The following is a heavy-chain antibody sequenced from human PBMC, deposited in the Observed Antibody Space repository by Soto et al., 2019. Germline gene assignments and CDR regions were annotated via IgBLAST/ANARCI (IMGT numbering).Heavy chain of an antibody. CDR3: ARRSGWYFDL. J-gene: IGHJ2*01. CDR2: MNPNSGNT. CDR1: GYTFTSYD. D-gene: IGHD3-3*01. Sequence: QVQLVQSGAEVKKPGASVKVSCKASGYTFTSYDINWVRQATGQGLEGMGWMNPNSGNTGYAQMFQGRVTMTRNTPISIAYMEFSSQGSEATAGYYCARRSGWYFDLWGRGTLVVVSS. V-gene: IGHV1-8*01.